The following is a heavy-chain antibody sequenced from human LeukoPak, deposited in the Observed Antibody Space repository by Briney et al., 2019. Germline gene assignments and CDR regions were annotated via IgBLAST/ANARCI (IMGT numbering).Heavy chain of an antibody. CDR3: AKDERWRRSDFHGGFDY. J-gene: IGHJ4*02. CDR2: ISYDGSNK. V-gene: IGHV3-30-3*01. D-gene: IGHD2-21*02. CDR1: GFTFSSYA. Sequence: PGGSLRLSCAASGFTFSSYAMHWVRQAPGKGLEWVAVISYDGSNKYYADSVEGRFTISRDNSKNTLYVQMNSLRAEDTAVYYCAKDERWRRSDFHGGFDYWGQGALVTVSS.